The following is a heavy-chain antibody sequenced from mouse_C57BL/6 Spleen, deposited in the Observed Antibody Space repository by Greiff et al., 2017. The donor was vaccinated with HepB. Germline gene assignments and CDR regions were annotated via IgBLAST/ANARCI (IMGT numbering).Heavy chain of an antibody. Sequence: EVKLMESGGGLVKPGGSLKLSCAASGFTFSDYGMHWVRQAPEKGLEWVAYISSGSSTIYYADTVKGRFTISRDNAKNTLFLQMTSLRSEDTAMYYCAREYYDGHAGFAYWGQGTLVTVSA. V-gene: IGHV5-17*01. J-gene: IGHJ3*01. D-gene: IGHD2-3*01. CDR3: AREYYDGHAGFAY. CDR1: GFTFSDYG. CDR2: ISSGSSTI.